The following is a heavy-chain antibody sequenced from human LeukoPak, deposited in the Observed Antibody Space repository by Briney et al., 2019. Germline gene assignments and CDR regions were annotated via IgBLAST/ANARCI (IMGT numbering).Heavy chain of an antibody. D-gene: IGHD6-13*01. CDR1: GFIVSSDY. CDR3: AKDRQLVHIDY. Sequence: GGSLRLSCAASGFIVSSDYMTWVRQAPGKGLEWVSLIYSGGSTYYADSVKGRFTISRDNSKNTLYLQMNSLRAEDTAVYYCAKDRQLVHIDYWGQGTLVTVSS. J-gene: IGHJ4*02. V-gene: IGHV3-53*01. CDR2: IYSGGST.